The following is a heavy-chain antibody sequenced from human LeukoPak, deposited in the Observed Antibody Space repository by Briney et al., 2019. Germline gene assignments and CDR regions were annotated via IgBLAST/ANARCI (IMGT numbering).Heavy chain of an antibody. J-gene: IGHJ5*02. CDR1: GYTFTSHG. CDR3: ARVDTAMPDNWFDP. Sequence: ASVKVSCKASGYTFTSHGISWVRQAPGQGLEWMGWISTYNGNTNYAQKLQGRVTITADESTSTAYMELSSLRSEDTAVYYCARVDTAMPDNWFDPWGQGTLVTVSS. V-gene: IGHV1-18*01. D-gene: IGHD5-18*01. CDR2: ISTYNGNT.